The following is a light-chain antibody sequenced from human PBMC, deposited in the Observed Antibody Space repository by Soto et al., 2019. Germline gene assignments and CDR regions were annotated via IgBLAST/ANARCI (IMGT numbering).Light chain of an antibody. Sequence: EIVWTQSPGTLSLSPGERATLSCTASQSVADNFLACYQQRPGQAPRLLISAASSRATAIPDRFAGSGSGTEFTLTLSRLAPDDSAVYFCQQYGNSPLTFGPGTKLNIK. CDR2: AAS. CDR3: QQYGNSPLT. V-gene: IGKV3-20*01. CDR1: QSVADNF. J-gene: IGKJ3*01.